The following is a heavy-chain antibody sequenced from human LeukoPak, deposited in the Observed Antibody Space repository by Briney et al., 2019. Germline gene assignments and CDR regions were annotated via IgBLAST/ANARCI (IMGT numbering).Heavy chain of an antibody. D-gene: IGHD6-19*01. J-gene: IGHJ4*01. CDR3: ARHGNTGPVSGLPLDH. Sequence: PSETLSLTCTVSGDSINGYFWSWIRQPPGQGLEWVGYIYYRGGTSYNPSLGGRITVSLDTFRNQFFLRLTSVTPADTAMYYCARHGNTGPVSGLPLDHWGHGTLVSVSS. CDR2: IYYRGGT. CDR1: GDSINGYF. V-gene: IGHV4-59*08.